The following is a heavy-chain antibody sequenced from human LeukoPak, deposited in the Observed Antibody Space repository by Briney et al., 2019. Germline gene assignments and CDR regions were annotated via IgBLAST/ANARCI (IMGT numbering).Heavy chain of an antibody. J-gene: IGHJ4*02. V-gene: IGHV1-8*01. CDR2: MNPNTGNT. CDR3: AVPPSNLSHIDK. Sequence: ASVKVSCKASTDTFINYDINWVRQATGQGLEWIGWMNPNTGNTGYAQNFQGRVTMTRDTSISTAHMELSSLRPEDTAVYYCAVPPSNLSHIDKWGQEPWSPSPQ. CDR1: TDTFINYD. D-gene: IGHD2-2*01.